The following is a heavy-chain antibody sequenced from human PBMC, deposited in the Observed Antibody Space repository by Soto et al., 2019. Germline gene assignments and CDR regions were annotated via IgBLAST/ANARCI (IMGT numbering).Heavy chain of an antibody. Sequence: PGGSLRLSCAASGFTFSSYGMHWVRQAPGKGLEWVAVISYDGSNKYYADSVKGRFTISRDNSKNTLYLQMNSLRAEDTAVYYCAKGFHGDSRSSVDYWGQGTLVTVSS. CDR1: GFTFSSYG. V-gene: IGHV3-30*18. CDR3: AKGFHGDSRSSVDY. CDR2: ISYDGSNK. D-gene: IGHD3-10*01. J-gene: IGHJ4*02.